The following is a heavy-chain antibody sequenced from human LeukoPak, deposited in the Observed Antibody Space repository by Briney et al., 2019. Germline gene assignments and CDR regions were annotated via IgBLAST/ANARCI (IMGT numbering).Heavy chain of an antibody. CDR2: IYYPGST. Sequence: SETLSLTCTVSGGSISSYYWSWIRQPPGKGLEWIGYIYYPGSTNYNPSLKSRVTISVDTSKNQFSLKLSSVTAADTAVYYCATAPYYYYMDVRGKGTTVTVSS. V-gene: IGHV4-59*08. CDR1: GGSISSYY. CDR3: ATAPYYYYMDV. J-gene: IGHJ6*03.